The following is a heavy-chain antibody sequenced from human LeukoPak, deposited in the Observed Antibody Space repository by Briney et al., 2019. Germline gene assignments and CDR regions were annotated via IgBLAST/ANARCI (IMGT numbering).Heavy chain of an antibody. CDR1: GGSISSYY. CDR2: IYYSGST. D-gene: IGHD5-12*01. J-gene: IGHJ4*02. Sequence: PSETLSLTCTVSGGSISSYYWSWIRQSPGKGLEWIGYIYYSGSTNYNPSLKSRVTISVDTSKNQFSLKLSSVTAADTAVYYCVRHGEYSGYDWLDYWGQGTLVTVSS. CDR3: VRHGEYSGYDWLDY. V-gene: IGHV4-59*08.